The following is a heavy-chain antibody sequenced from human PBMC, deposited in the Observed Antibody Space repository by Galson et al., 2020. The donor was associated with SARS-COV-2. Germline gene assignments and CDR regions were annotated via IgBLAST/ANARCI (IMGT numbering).Heavy chain of an antibody. D-gene: IGHD6-13*01. CDR1: GYSFTDYY. J-gene: IGHJ4*02. Sequence: ASVTVSCKASGYSFTDYYIHWVRQAPGEGLEWMGWVNTTTGDMKHKEKFQGRVSMTRDTSISTAYMELSRLTSDDTAVYYCARDRISAPDDFDYWGQGTLVTVSS. V-gene: IGHV1-2*02. CDR3: ARDRISAPDDFDY. CDR2: VNTTTGDM.